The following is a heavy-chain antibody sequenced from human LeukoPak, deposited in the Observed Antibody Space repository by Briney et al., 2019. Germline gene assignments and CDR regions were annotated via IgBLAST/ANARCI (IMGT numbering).Heavy chain of an antibody. Sequence: GGSLRLSCAASGFTVSSNYMSWVRQAPGKGLEWVSVIYSGGSTYYADSVKGRFTISRDNAKNSLYLQMNSLRAEDTAVYYCARDFYDTSGYYYDYWGQGTLVTVSS. CDR2: IYSGGST. CDR1: GFTVSSNY. V-gene: IGHV3-53*01. D-gene: IGHD3-22*01. CDR3: ARDFYDTSGYYYDY. J-gene: IGHJ4*02.